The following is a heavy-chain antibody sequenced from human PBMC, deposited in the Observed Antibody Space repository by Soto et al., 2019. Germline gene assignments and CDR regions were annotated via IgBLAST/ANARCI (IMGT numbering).Heavy chain of an antibody. CDR3: ASDEQSSIAAAGSELDY. CDR2: ISGSGGST. J-gene: IGHJ4*02. Sequence: PGGSLRLSCAASGFTFSSYAMSWVRQAPGKGLEWVSAISGSGGSTYYADSVKGRFTISRDNSKNTLYLQMNSLRAEDTAVYYCASDEQSSIAAAGSELDYPGQGSLVIGSS. D-gene: IGHD6-13*01. V-gene: IGHV3-23*01. CDR1: GFTFSSYA.